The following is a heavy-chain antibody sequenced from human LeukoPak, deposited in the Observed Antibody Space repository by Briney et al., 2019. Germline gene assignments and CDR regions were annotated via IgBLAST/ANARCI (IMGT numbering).Heavy chain of an antibody. Sequence: GGSLRLSCAASGFTFSSYAMHWVRQAPGKGLEWVAVISYDGSNKYYADSVKGRFTISRDNSKNTLYLQMNSLRAEDTAVYYCARGESGYEKYYFDYWGQGTLVTVSS. J-gene: IGHJ4*02. CDR2: ISYDGSNK. V-gene: IGHV3-30*04. D-gene: IGHD5-12*01. CDR3: ARGESGYEKYYFDY. CDR1: GFTFSSYA.